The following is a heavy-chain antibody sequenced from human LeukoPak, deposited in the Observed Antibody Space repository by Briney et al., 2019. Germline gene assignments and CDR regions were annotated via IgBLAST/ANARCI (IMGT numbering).Heavy chain of an antibody. CDR2: IXTXGRXT. V-gene: IGHV3-74*01. J-gene: IGHJ1*01. D-gene: IGHD4-23*01. CDR3: YGANAEQ. Sequence: LVWVSXIXTXGRXTSYXXXVKGRFTISRDNAKNTLYLQMKSLRVEXTAVYYCYGANAEQWGQGTLVTVSS.